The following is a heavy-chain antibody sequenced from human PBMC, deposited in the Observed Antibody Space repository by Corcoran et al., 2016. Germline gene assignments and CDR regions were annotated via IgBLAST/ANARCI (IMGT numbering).Heavy chain of an antibody. D-gene: IGHD3-3*01. J-gene: IGHJ4*02. CDR3: ARGTRPETYYDFWSGYTTHDY. V-gene: IGHV1-2*02. CDR1: GYTFTGYY. Sequence: QVQLVQSGAEVKKPGASVKVSCKASGYTFTGYYMHWVRQAPGQGLEWMGWINPNSGGTNYAQKFQGRVTMTRDTSISTAYMELSRLGSDDTAVYYCARGTRPETYYDFWSGYTTHDYWGQGTLVTVSS. CDR2: INPNSGGT.